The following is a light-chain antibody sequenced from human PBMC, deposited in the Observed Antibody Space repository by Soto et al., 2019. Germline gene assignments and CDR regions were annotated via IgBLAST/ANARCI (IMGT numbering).Light chain of an antibody. Sequence: EVLMTQSPATLSVSPGERVTLSCRASQSININLAWYQQKPGQAPRVLIYGASSRASGIPDRFSGGGSGTDFTLTISRLEHDDFAFYYCQQYQNWPPLTFGGGTKVDIK. CDR2: GAS. V-gene: IGKV3D-15*01. J-gene: IGKJ4*01. CDR1: QSININ. CDR3: QQYQNWPPLT.